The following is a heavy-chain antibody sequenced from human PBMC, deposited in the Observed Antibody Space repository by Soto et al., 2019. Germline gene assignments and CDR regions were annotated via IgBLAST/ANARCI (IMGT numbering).Heavy chain of an antibody. V-gene: IGHV4-39*01. CDR2: IYYSGNT. D-gene: IGHD1-1*01. Sequence: QLQLQESGPGLGKPSENLSLTCSVSGGSISSPSYYWGWIRQPPGKGLEWIGSIYYSGNTYYNPSLKSRVTIFVDTSRNQFSLKVNSVTAADTAVYFGARLPGITTFRRDYWGQGTLVTVSS. CDR3: ARLPGITTFRRDY. J-gene: IGHJ4*02. CDR1: GGSISSPSYY.